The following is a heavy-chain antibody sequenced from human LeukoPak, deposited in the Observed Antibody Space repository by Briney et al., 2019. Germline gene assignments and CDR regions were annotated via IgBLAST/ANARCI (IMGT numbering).Heavy chain of an antibody. J-gene: IGHJ4*02. D-gene: IGHD2-8*01. CDR2: INHSGST. CDR3: ARDGIVLDY. Sequence: SETLSLTCAVYGGSFSGYYWSWIRQPPGKGLEWIGEINHSGSTNYNPSLKSRVTISVDTSKNQCSLKLSSVTAADTAVYYCARDGIVLDYCGQGTLVTVSS. V-gene: IGHV4-34*01. CDR1: GGSFSGYY.